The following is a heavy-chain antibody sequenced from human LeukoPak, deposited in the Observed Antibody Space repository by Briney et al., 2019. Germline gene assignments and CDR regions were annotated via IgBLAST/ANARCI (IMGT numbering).Heavy chain of an antibody. CDR2: IFYSGST. V-gene: IGHV4-39*07. J-gene: IGHJ3*02. CDR1: SGSISTSNYY. CDR3: ARDRTYSSGWYSDSAFDI. Sequence: SETLSLTCTVSSGSISTSNYYWGWVCQPPGKALEWIGNIFYSGSTYYSPSLKSRVTISVDTSKNQFSLKLSSVTAADTAVYYCARDRTYSSGWYSDSAFDIWGQGTMVTVSS. D-gene: IGHD6-19*01.